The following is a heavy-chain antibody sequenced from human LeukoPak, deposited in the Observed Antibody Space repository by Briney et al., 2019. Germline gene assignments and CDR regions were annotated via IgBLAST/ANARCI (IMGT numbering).Heavy chain of an antibody. Sequence: GESLRLSCAASGFTFSSYAMSWVRQAPGKGLEWVSAISGSGGSTYYADSVKGRFTISRDNSKNTLYPQMNSLRDEDTAVYYCAKALPSSGWYWGFDYWGQGTLVTVSS. CDR2: ISGSGGST. D-gene: IGHD6-19*01. V-gene: IGHV3-23*01. CDR3: AKALPSSGWYWGFDY. J-gene: IGHJ4*02. CDR1: GFTFSSYA.